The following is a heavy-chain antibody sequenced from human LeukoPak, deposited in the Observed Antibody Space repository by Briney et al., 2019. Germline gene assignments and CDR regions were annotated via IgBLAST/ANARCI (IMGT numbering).Heavy chain of an antibody. J-gene: IGHJ6*03. CDR2: IDYSGST. V-gene: IGHV4-39*01. D-gene: IGHD5-24*01. CDR1: GGSISSSSYH. Sequence: SETLSLTCTVSGGSISSSSYHWGWIRQPPGKGLEWIGSIDYSGSTYYNPSLKSRVTISVDTSKNQFSLKLSSVTAADTAVYYCARQGDGYSLGYYMDVWGKGTTVTISS. CDR3: ARQGDGYSLGYYMDV.